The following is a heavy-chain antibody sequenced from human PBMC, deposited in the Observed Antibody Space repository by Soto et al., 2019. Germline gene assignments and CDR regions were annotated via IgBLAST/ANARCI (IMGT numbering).Heavy chain of an antibody. CDR2: ISYDGSNK. CDR1: GFTFSSYG. D-gene: IGHD2-21*02. Sequence: QVQLVESGGGVVQPGRSLRLSCAASGFTFSSYGMHWVRQAPGKGLEWVAVISYDGSNKYYADSVKGRFTISRDNSENALYLQMNSLRAEDTAVYYCAKGPFPIVVVTAIDIWGQGTMVTVSS. V-gene: IGHV3-30*18. CDR3: AKGPFPIVVVTAIDI. J-gene: IGHJ3*02.